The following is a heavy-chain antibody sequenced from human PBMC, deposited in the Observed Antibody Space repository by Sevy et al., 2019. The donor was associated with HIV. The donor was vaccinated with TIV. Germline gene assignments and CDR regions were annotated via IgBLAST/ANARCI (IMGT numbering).Heavy chain of an antibody. V-gene: IGHV3-21*01. CDR2: ISSSSNYI. CDR3: ARPYGSGSWEAFDL. J-gene: IGHJ3*01. CDR1: GFTFNTYT. Sequence: GGSLRLSCSASGFTFNTYTMNWVRQPPGKGLEWVSSISSSSNYIYYADSLKGRFTISRYNARNSLYLQRSSLRAADTAVYYCARPYGSGSWEAFDLWGQGTMVTVSS. D-gene: IGHD3-10*01.